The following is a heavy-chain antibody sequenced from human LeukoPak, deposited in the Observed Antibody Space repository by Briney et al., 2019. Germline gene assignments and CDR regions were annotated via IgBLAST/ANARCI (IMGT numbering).Heavy chain of an antibody. CDR1: GFTFSSYE. D-gene: IGHD1-14*01. CDR2: ITSSGSTI. V-gene: IGHV3-48*03. J-gene: IGHJ4*02. CDR3: ARDGAEDMNY. Sequence: SGGSLRLSCAASGFTFSSYEMHWVRQAPGKGLEWVSYITSSGSTIYYADTVKGRFTISRDNAKNSLYLQMNSLRAEDTAVYYCARDGAEDMNYWGQGTLVTVSS.